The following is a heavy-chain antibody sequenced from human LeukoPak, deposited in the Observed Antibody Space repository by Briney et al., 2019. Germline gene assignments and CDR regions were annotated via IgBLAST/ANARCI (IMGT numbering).Heavy chain of an antibody. J-gene: IGHJ4*02. D-gene: IGHD6-19*01. CDR2: ISDDGTFT. V-gene: IGHV3-30-3*01. CDR1: GFTFSRYA. Sequence: PGGSLRLSCAASGFTFSRYAMHWVRQAPGKGLEWVAVISDDGTFTLYGDSVRGRFTISRDSSKNTLYLQMNSLRLEDTAVYYCAREQAGIAVAGEPYYFDYWGQGTLVTVSS. CDR3: AREQAGIAVAGEPYYFDY.